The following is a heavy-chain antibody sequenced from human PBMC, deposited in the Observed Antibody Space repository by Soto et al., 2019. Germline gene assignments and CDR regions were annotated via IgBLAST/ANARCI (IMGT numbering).Heavy chain of an antibody. V-gene: IGHV2-5*02. CDR3: AHNIGGDYVYGFDF. CDR1: GISLTTSGEG. CDR2: VYGDGDK. D-gene: IGHD3-16*01. Sequence: QIALKESGPTLVKPTQTLTLTCTFSGISLTTSGEGVGWVRQPPGKGLEWVALVYGDGDKRYLTSLKSRLTITKDTSKNQVVLTMTKMDPVDTGTYFCAHNIGGDYVYGFDFWGQGTKVTVSS. J-gene: IGHJ3*01.